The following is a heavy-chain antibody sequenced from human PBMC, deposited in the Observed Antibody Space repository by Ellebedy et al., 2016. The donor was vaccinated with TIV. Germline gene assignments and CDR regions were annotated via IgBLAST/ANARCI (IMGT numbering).Heavy chain of an antibody. Sequence: SETLSLXXAVYGGSFSGYYWSWIRQPPGKGLEWIGEINHSGSTNYNPSLKSRVTISVDTSKNQFSLKLSSVTAADTAVYYCARDFNYWGQGTLVTVSS. V-gene: IGHV4-34*01. CDR2: INHSGST. CDR1: GGSFSGYY. J-gene: IGHJ4*02. CDR3: ARDFNY.